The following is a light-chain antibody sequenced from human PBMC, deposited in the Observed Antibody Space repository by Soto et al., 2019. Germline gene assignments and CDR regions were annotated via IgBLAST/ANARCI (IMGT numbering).Light chain of an antibody. Sequence: DIVLTQSPGILSLSPGERATLSCRASQNLGRLYLAWFQQKPGQAPRLLIYSASRRATGIPDRFTGSGSGTDFTLTINSVEPEDFAVYFCQQYAGSPRTFGQGTKVDIK. V-gene: IGKV3-20*01. CDR3: QQYAGSPRT. J-gene: IGKJ1*01. CDR2: SAS. CDR1: QNLGRLY.